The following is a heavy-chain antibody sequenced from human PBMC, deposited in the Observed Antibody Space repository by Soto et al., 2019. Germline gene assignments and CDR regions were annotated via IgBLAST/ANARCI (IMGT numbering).Heavy chain of an antibody. CDR2: IKSKTDGGTT. J-gene: IGHJ6*02. CDR1: GFTFSNAW. CDR3: TTDHAPYYSYGMDV. Sequence: EVQLVESGGGLVKPGGSLRLSCAASGFTFSNAWMSWVRQAPGKGLEWVGRIKSKTDGGTTDYAAPVKGRFTISRDDSKNTLYLQMNSLKTEDTAVYYCTTDHAPYYSYGMDVWGQGTTVTVSS. V-gene: IGHV3-15*01.